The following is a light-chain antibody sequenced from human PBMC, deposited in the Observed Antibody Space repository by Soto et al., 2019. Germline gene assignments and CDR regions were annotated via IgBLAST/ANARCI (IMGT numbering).Light chain of an antibody. Sequence: QSVLTQPPSVSGAPGQRVTISCTWSNSNIGAGFGVQWYQQFPRTAPRLLIYNNTNRPSGVPDRFSASKSGTSASLAITGLRAEDEADYYCQSFDINVLELIFGVGTKVTVL. V-gene: IGLV1-40*01. CDR2: NNT. J-gene: IGLJ2*01. CDR3: QSFDINVLELI. CDR1: NSNIGAGFG.